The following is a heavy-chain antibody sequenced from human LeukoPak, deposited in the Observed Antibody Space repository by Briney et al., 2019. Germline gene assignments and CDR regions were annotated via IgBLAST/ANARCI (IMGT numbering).Heavy chain of an antibody. D-gene: IGHD1-26*01. CDR3: ARDDKWAFDY. Sequence: PGGSLRLSCAASGFTFANYALNWFRHTPGKGLEWLSYISSTSAIYYADSVKGRCTISRDNAKKSLYLQMNSLRAEDTAVYYCARDDKWAFDYWGQGTLVTVSS. CDR2: ISSTSAI. J-gene: IGHJ4*02. V-gene: IGHV3-69-1*02. CDR1: GFTFANYA.